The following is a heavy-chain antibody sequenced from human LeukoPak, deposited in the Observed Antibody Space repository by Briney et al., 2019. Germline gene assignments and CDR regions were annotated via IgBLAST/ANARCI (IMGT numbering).Heavy chain of an antibody. J-gene: IGHJ4*02. CDR2: ISSSSSYI. V-gene: IGHV3-21*01. D-gene: IGHD1-14*01. Sequence: PGGSLRLSCAASGFTFSSYSMNWVRQAPGKGLEWVSSISSSSSYIYYADSVKGRFTISRDNAKNSLYPQMNSLRAEDTAVYYCARSGIRGYYFDYWGQGTLVTVSS. CDR3: ARSGIRGYYFDY. CDR1: GFTFSSYS.